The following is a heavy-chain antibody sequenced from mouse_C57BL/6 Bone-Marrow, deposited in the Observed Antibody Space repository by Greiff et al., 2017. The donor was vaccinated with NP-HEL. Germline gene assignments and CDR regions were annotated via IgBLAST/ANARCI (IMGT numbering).Heavy chain of an antibody. CDR2: IDPSDSYT. V-gene: IGHV1-69*01. Sequence: QVQLQQSGAELVMPGASVKLSCKASGYTFTSYWMHWVKQRPGQGLEWIGEIDPSDSYTNYNQKFKGKSTLTVDKSSSTAYMQLSSLTSEDSAVYYCASGESPYYGSWYYFDYWGQGTTLTVSS. CDR1: GYTFTSYW. D-gene: IGHD1-1*01. J-gene: IGHJ2*01. CDR3: ASGESPYYGSWYYFDY.